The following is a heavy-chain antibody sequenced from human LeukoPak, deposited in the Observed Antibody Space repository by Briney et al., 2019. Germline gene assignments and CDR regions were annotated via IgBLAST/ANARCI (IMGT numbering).Heavy chain of an antibody. CDR2: ITSNGGST. V-gene: IGHV3-64*01. CDR1: GIAFSSYS. Sequence: GGSLRLSCEASGIAFSSYSMYCVRQAPGKGLEYVSAITSNGGSTYYVNSVKGRFTISRDNSKSTLYLRMDSLIAEDTALYYCAKGGAIHGWYWFDPWGRGTPVIVSS. D-gene: IGHD6-19*01. J-gene: IGHJ5*02. CDR3: AKGGAIHGWYWFDP.